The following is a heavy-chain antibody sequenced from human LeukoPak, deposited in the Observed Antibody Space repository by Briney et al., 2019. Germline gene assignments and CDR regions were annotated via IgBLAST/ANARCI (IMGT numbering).Heavy chain of an antibody. V-gene: IGHV1-46*02. D-gene: IGHD2-15*01. J-gene: IGHJ6*03. CDR1: GNSFNTYN. Sequence: ASVRISCKASGNSFNTYNLHWVRQAPGEGLSWLGIIDPSGGSTSYAQKFQVRFTMTRDTSTGTVYMYLSSLRSERTAVYYCVYSHSGSFSMAVWGKGTTVTVSS. CDR3: VYSHSGSFSMAV. CDR2: IDPSGGST.